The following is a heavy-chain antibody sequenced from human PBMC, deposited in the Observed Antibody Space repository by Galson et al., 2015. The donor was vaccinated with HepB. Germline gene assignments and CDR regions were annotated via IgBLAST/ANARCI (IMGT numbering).Heavy chain of an antibody. J-gene: IGHJ4*02. CDR2: IVVGSGNT. CDR1: RFTFTSSA. Sequence: SVKVSCKASRFTFTSSAVQWVRQTRGQRLEWIGWIVVGSGNTNYAQKFQKRVTITRDMSTSTAYMELSSLRSEDTAVHYCAAGTTVTKRHWGQGTLVTVSS. V-gene: IGHV1-58*01. CDR3: AAGTTVTKRH. D-gene: IGHD4-17*01.